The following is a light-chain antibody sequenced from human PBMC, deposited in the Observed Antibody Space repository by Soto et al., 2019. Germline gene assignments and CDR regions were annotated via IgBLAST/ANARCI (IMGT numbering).Light chain of an antibody. CDR1: QSISSW. J-gene: IGKJ1*01. V-gene: IGKV3D-15*01. Sequence: MTQSPSTLSASLGDSVTITCRASQSISSWLAWYQQKTGQAPRFLIYGKSSRATGIPDRFSGSGSGTDLTLTISRLEPEDFAVYYCHXFHDWPQTCGQGTKVDIK. CDR2: GKS. CDR3: HXFHDWPQT.